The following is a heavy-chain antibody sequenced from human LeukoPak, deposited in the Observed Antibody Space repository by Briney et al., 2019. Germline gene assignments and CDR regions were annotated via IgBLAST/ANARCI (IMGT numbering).Heavy chain of an antibody. CDR2: ISSSGSTR. CDR3: AELGITMIGGV. J-gene: IGHJ6*04. Sequence: GGSLRLSCAASGFTFSSYEINWVRQAPGKGLEWVSYISSSGSTRYYAVSVKGRFTISRDNAKNSLYLQINSLRAEDTAVYYCAELGITMIGGVWGKGTTVTISS. V-gene: IGHV3-48*03. CDR1: GFTFSSYE. D-gene: IGHD3-10*02.